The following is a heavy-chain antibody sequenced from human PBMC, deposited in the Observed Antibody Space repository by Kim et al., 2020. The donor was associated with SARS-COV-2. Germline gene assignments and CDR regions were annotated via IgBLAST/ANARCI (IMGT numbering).Heavy chain of an antibody. CDR2: IYYSGST. D-gene: IGHD3-22*01. J-gene: IGHJ4*02. CDR3: ARHIDYYDSSGYPKRPWDGFDY. V-gene: IGHV4-39*01. CDR1: GGSISSSSYY. Sequence: SETLSLTCTVSGGSISSSSYYWGWIRQPPGKGLEWIGSIYYSGSTYYNPSLKSRVTISVDTSKNQFSLKLSSVTAADTAVYYCARHIDYYDSSGYPKRPWDGFDYWGQGTLVTVSS.